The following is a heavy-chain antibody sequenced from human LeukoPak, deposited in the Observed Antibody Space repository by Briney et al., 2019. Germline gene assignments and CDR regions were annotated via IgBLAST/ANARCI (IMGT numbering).Heavy chain of an antibody. V-gene: IGHV4-59*01. CDR3: ARDRCSGGNCYSDY. Sequence: KSSETLSLTCTVSGGSISSYYWNWIRQPPGKGLEWIGYIHYSGSTNYNPSLKSRVTISVDTSKNQISLRLSSVTAADTAVYYCARDRCSGGNCYSDYWGQGTLVTVSS. J-gene: IGHJ4*02. CDR1: GGSISSYY. CDR2: IHYSGST. D-gene: IGHD2-15*01.